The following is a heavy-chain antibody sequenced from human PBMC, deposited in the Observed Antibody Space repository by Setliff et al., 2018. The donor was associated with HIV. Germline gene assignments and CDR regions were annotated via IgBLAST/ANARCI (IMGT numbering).Heavy chain of an antibody. J-gene: IGHJ3*02. V-gene: IGHV3-7*03. CDR1: GFTLSNYW. D-gene: IGHD6-19*01. Sequence: GGSLRLSCAASGFTLSNYWMSWIRQAPGKGLEWVANIKQDGSGKYYVDSVKGRFTISRDNAKNSLYLQMISLRVEDTAVYYCVRGVKDKQWRGTYAFDIWGQGTMVTVSS. CDR3: VRGVKDKQWRGTYAFDI. CDR2: IKQDGSGK.